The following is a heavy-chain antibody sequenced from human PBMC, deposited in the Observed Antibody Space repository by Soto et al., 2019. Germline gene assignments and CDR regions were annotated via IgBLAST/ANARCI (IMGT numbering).Heavy chain of an antibody. J-gene: IGHJ4*02. CDR2: ISYSGST. V-gene: IGHV4-59*08. CDR3: ASRHSSPYFDY. D-gene: IGHD6-13*01. Sequence: SETLSLTCTVSGGSISTYYWSWIRQPPGKGLEWIGYISYSGSTNYNPSLKSRLTISVDTSKNQFSLKLNSVTAADTAVYYCASRHSSPYFDYWGQGTLVTVSS. CDR1: GGSISTYY.